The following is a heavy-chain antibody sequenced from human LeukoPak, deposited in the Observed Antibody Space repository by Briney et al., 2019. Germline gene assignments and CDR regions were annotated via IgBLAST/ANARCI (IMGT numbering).Heavy chain of an antibody. CDR2: ISSTGNT. J-gene: IGHJ4*02. CDR1: RGSISPYF. D-gene: IGHD2-21*02. V-gene: IGHV4-4*07. CDR3: ARVRVHDSVY. Sequence: SETLPLTCTVSRGSISPYFWSWIRQPAGKGLEYLGRISSTGNTNYNPSLRSRVTMSVDTSKNQFSLNLRSVTAADTAVYYCARVRVHDSVYWGQCILVIVSS.